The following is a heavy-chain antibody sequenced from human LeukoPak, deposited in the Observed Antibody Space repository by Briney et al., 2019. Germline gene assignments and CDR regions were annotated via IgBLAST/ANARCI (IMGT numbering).Heavy chain of an antibody. CDR3: AREEGRYGGDDYFDY. CDR2: ISSSSSYI. D-gene: IGHD3-16*01. J-gene: IGHJ4*02. V-gene: IGHV3-21*01. CDR1: GFTFSSYS. Sequence: PGGSLRLSCAASGFTFSSYSMHWVRQAPGKGLEWVSSISSSSSYIYYADSLKGRFTISRDNAKNTLYLQMDSLRAEATAVYYCAREEGRYGGDDYFDYWGQGTLVTVSS.